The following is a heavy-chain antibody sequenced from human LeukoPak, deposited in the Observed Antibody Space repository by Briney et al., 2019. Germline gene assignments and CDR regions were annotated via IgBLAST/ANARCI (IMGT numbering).Heavy chain of an antibody. CDR2: ISDSGGST. CDR1: GXXFXXXV. J-gene: IGHJ6*02. Sequence: GGSLRLSCAASGXXFXXXVXXXXXXAXGXGLEWVSTISDSGGSTYYADSVKGRFTISRDNSKSTLYLQMNSLRAEDTAVYYCGRYYVMDVWGQGTSVTVSS. CDR3: GRYYVMDV. V-gene: IGHV3-23*01.